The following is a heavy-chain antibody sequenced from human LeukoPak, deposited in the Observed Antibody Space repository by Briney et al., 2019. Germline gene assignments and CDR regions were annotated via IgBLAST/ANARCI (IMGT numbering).Heavy chain of an antibody. V-gene: IGHV4-34*01. J-gene: IGHJ4*02. CDR1: GGSFSGYY. CDR2: INHSGST. D-gene: IGHD3-9*01. CDR3: ATFQGYFDRLEFDY. Sequence: PSETLSLTCAVYGGSFSGYYWSWIRQPPGKGLEWIGEINHSGSTNYNPSLKSRVTISVDTSKNQFSLKLSSVTAADTAVYYCATFQGYFDRLEFDYWGQGTLVTVSS.